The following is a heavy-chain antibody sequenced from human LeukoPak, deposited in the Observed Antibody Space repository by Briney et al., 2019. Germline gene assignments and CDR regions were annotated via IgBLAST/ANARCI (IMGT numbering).Heavy chain of an antibody. V-gene: IGHV1-24*01. Sequence: ASVKVSCKVSGYTLTELSMHWVRQAPGKGLEWMGGFDPEDGETIYAQKFQGRVTITADESTSTAYMELSSLRSEDTAVYYCARDPSRNDAFDIWGQGTMVTVSS. J-gene: IGHJ3*02. CDR2: FDPEDGET. D-gene: IGHD1-14*01. CDR1: GYTLTELS. CDR3: ARDPSRNDAFDI.